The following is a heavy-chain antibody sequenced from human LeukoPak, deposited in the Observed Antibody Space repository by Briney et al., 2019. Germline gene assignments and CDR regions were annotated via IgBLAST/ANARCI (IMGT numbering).Heavy chain of an antibody. CDR3: ARDYYYGFYY. CDR2: IKEDGSRN. CDR1: GFTFSSYW. J-gene: IGHJ4*02. Sequence: GGSLRLSCAASGFTFSSYWMGWVRQAPGKGLEWVANIKEDGSRNHYVDSVKGRFTISRDNAKNSLYLQMGSLRDEDTAMYYCARDYYYGFYYWGQGTLVTVSS. D-gene: IGHD3-10*01. V-gene: IGHV3-7*01.